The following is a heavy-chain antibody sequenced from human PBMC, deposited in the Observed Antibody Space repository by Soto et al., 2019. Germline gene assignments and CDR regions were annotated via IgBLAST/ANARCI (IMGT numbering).Heavy chain of an antibody. CDR1: GFTFSCYS. V-gene: IGHV3-21*06. D-gene: IGHD6-19*01. Sequence: GGSLRLSCVGSGFTFSCYSMAWVRQSPGRGLEWVASISSRSTNIDYADSVKGRFTISRDNAKNLVSLQMSSLRGEDTALYYCAKFTEPGYSSIWYYFEYWGQGTPVTVSS. J-gene: IGHJ4*02. CDR3: AKFTEPGYSSIWYYFEY. CDR2: ISSRSTNI.